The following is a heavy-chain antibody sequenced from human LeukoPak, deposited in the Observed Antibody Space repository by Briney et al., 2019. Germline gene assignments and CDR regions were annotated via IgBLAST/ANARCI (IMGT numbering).Heavy chain of an antibody. V-gene: IGHV3-48*02. Sequence: PGGSLRLSCAASGFTVSSNYMSWVRQAPGKGLEWVSYISSSSSTIYYADSVKGRFTISRDNAKNSLYLQMNSLRDEDTAVYYCAREEAYGTLSWGQGTLVTVSS. D-gene: IGHD4-17*01. CDR3: AREEAYGTLS. CDR2: ISSSSSTI. CDR1: GFTVSSNY. J-gene: IGHJ5*02.